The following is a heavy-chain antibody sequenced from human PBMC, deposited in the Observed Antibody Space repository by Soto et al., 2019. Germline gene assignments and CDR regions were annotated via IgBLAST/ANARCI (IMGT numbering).Heavy chain of an antibody. J-gene: IGHJ6*02. CDR3: AKITWNHEPYYFDAMDV. CDR2: IIPLFGTA. V-gene: IGHV1-69*13. Sequence: QVQLVQSGAEVKKPGSSVKVSCKASGGTSNNYAISWVRQAPGQGFEWMGGIIPLFGTANYAQSFQGRVTITADESTSTVYMELTRLRSEDTAMYYCAKITWNHEPYYFDAMDVWGQGTPVTVSS. CDR1: GGTSNNYA. D-gene: IGHD1-1*01.